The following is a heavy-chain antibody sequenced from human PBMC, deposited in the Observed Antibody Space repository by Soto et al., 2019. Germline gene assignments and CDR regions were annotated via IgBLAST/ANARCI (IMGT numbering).Heavy chain of an antibody. CDR3: ARDSRTPSGGMDV. CDR2: IYYSAST. CDR1: GGLINSGDYH. V-gene: IGHV4-30-4*01. J-gene: IGHJ6*02. Sequence: QVQLQESGPGLVKPSQTLSLTCTVSGGLINSGDYHWTWIRQFPGKGLEWIGGIYYSASTYYNPALVSRITISVDTSKNQFSLKLTSVTAADTAVYYCARDSRTPSGGMDVWGQGTTVTVSS.